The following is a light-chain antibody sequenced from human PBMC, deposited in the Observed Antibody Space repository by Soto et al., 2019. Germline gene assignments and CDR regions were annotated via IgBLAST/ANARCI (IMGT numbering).Light chain of an antibody. CDR2: AAS. V-gene: IGKV1-39*01. Sequence: DIQMTQSPSSLSASVGDRVTITCRASQSISSYLNWYQQKPGKAPNLLISAASSLQSGVPSRFSGSGSGTDFTLTISSLQSEEFAVYYCQQYNSWPLTFGGGTKVDIK. CDR3: QQYNSWPLT. CDR1: QSISSY. J-gene: IGKJ4*01.